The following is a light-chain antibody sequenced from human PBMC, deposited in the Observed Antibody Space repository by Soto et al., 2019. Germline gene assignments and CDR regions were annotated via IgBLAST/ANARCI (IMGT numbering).Light chain of an antibody. Sequence: QSALTQPASVSGSLGQAITISCTGTSSDIGGYKYVCWYQQHPGKAPKLIIFEVSNRPSGVSDRFSGSNSGNTASLTLSRLPAEDEADYYCTSYSRYSVLVFGGGTKVTVL. CDR2: EVS. J-gene: IGLJ3*02. CDR1: SSDIGGYKY. V-gene: IGLV2-14*01. CDR3: TSYSRYSVLV.